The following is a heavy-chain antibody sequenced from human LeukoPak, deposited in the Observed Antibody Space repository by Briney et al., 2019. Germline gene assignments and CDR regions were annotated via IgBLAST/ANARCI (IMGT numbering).Heavy chain of an antibody. Sequence: SGTLSLTCVVSGGSISDTNYWSWVRQSPGKGLEWIGEIFHTGRTNSNPSLKSRATLSVDKSKNQFPLKMNSVTAADTAMYYCARANFDTLTGWGHFDSWGQGTLVTVSS. V-gene: IGHV4-4*02. CDR1: GGSISDTNY. D-gene: IGHD3-9*01. CDR2: IFHTGRT. CDR3: ARANFDTLTGWGHFDS. J-gene: IGHJ4*02.